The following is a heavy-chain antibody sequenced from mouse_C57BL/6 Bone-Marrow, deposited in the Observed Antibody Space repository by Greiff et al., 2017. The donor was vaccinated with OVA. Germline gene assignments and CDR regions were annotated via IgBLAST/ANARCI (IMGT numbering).Heavy chain of an antibody. V-gene: IGHV1-69*01. Sequence: QVQLQQPGAELVMPGASVKLSCKASGYTFTSYWMHWVKQRPGQGLEWIGEIDPSDSYTNYNQKFKGKSTLTVDKSSSTAYMQLSSLTSEDSAVYYCARLEGAPIYGGWGQGTTLTVSS. CDR1: GYTFTSYW. D-gene: IGHD1-1*02. CDR2: IDPSDSYT. J-gene: IGHJ2*01. CDR3: ARLEGAPIYGG.